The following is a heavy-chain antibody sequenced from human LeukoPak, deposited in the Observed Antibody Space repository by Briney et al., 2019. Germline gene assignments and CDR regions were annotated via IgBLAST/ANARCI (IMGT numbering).Heavy chain of an antibody. D-gene: IGHD3-3*01. Sequence: GSSVKVSCKASGGTFSSYAISWVRQAPGQGLEWMGGIIPIFGTANYAQKFQGRVTITADESTSTAYMELSSLRSEDTAVYYCTLGYYDFWSGYYKQLDYSDYWGQGTLVTVSS. CDR3: TLGYYDFWSGYYKQLDYSDY. J-gene: IGHJ4*02. CDR2: IIPIFGTA. CDR1: GGTFSSYA. V-gene: IGHV1-69*01.